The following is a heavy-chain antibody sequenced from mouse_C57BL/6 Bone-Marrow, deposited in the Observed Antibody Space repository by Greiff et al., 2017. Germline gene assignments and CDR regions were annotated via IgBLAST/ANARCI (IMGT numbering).Heavy chain of an antibody. CDR3: ARSLITTVVADWYFDA. V-gene: IGHV1-55*01. D-gene: IGHD1-1*01. J-gene: IGHJ1*03. Sequence: VQLQQPGAELVKPGASVKMSCKASGYTFTSYWITWVKQRPGQGLEWIGDIYPGSGSTNYNEKFKSKATLTVDTSSSTAYMQLSSLTSEDSAVYYCARSLITTVVADWYFDAGGTGTTVTVSS. CDR2: IYPGSGST. CDR1: GYTFTSYW.